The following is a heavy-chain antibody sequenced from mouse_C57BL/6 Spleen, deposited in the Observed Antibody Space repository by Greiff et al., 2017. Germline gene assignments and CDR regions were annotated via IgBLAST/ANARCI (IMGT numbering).Heavy chain of an antibody. D-gene: IGHD1-1*01. CDR1: GFTFSSYG. CDR2: ISSGGSYT. V-gene: IGHV5-6*01. Sequence: EVNVVESGGDLVKPGGSLKLSCAASGFTFSSYGMSWVRQTPDKRLEWVATISSGGSYTYYPDSVKGRYTISRDNAENTLYLQMSSLKSEDTAMYYCARHGDYYGSPVDYWGQGTSVTVSS. CDR3: ARHGDYYGSPVDY. J-gene: IGHJ4*01.